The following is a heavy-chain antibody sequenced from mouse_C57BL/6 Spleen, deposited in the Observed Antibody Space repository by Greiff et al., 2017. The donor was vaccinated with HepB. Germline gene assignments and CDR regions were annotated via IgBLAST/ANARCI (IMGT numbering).Heavy chain of an antibody. J-gene: IGHJ2*01. CDR2: IDPSDSYT. Sequence: QVQLQQPGAELVMPGASVKLSCKASGYTFTSYWMHWVKQRPGQGLEWIGEIDPSDSYTNYNQKFKGKSTLTVDKSSSTAYMQLSSLTSEDSAVYYYARRGLGPFDYWGQGTTLTVSS. CDR1: GYTFTSYW. CDR3: ARRGLGPFDY. V-gene: IGHV1-69*01. D-gene: IGHD4-1*01.